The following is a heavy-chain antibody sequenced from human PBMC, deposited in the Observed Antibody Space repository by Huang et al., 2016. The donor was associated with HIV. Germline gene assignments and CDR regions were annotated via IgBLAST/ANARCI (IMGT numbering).Heavy chain of an antibody. CDR1: GGSVRGHY. J-gene: IGHJ2*01. Sequence: QVQLQQWGAGLLKPSETLSLTCAVYGGSVRGHYWSWIRQPPGKGLGWIAEINDNGYTNYNPSLKSRVTISVHTSRTQFSLKLNSVTAADAAVYYCARASWYEPRSWYFGLWGRGTLVTVSS. D-gene: IGHD6-13*01. CDR2: INDNGYT. V-gene: IGHV4-34*01. CDR3: ARASWYEPRSWYFGL.